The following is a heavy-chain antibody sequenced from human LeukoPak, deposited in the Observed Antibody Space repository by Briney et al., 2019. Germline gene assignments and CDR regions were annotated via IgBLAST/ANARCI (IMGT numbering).Heavy chain of an antibody. D-gene: IGHD2-8*01. CDR2: IYYSGST. V-gene: IGHV4-61*01. CDR3: AREARRGETLLVWAFDI. J-gene: IGHJ3*02. CDR1: GGSISSSSYH. Sequence: SETLSLTSTVSGGSISSSSYHWAWIRQPPGKGLEWIGYIYYSGSTNYNPSLKSRVTISVDTSKNQFSLKLSSVTAADTAVYYCAREARRGETLLVWAFDIWGQGTMVTVSS.